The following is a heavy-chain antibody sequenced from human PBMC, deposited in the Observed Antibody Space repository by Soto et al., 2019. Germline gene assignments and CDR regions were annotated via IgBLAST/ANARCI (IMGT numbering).Heavy chain of an antibody. J-gene: IGHJ5*02. D-gene: IGHD6-19*01. CDR1: GYTFTSYG. CDR2: ISASNGNT. V-gene: IGHV1-18*01. Sequence: QVQLVQSGAEVKKPGASVKVSCKASGYTFTSYGISWVRQAPGQGLEWMGWISASNGNTNYAQKLQGRVTMTTDTSTNTAYMELRSLISDDTAVYYCARVSSGWYYWFDPWGQGTLVTVSS. CDR3: ARVSSGWYYWFDP.